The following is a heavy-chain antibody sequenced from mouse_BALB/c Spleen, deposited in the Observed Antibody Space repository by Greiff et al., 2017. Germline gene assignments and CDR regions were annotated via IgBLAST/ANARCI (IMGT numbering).Heavy chain of an antibody. CDR2: IWGGGST. Sequence: VKLLESGPGLVAPSQSLSITCTVSGFSLTDYGVSWIRQPPGKGLEWLGVIWGGGSTYYNSALKSRLSISKDNSKSQVFLKMNSLQTDDTAMYYCAKQGIYYGNYAAMDYWGQGTSVTVSS. D-gene: IGHD2-1*01. J-gene: IGHJ4*01. CDR3: AKQGIYYGNYAAMDY. V-gene: IGHV2-6-5*01. CDR1: GFSLTDYG.